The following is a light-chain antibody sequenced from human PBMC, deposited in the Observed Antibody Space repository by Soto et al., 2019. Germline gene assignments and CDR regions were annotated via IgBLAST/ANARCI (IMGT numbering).Light chain of an antibody. CDR2: GAS. J-gene: IGKJ4*02. Sequence: DSERTQSPCSLSPYVAEKVTITLRASQTISSCLDWYQQKPGKAPKLLIYGASNLESGVPSRFSGSGSGTEFTLTISNLQPEDFATYYCLQRYSNPCTFGRGTKVDIK. CDR3: LQRYSNPCT. V-gene: IGKV1-39*01. CDR1: QTISSC.